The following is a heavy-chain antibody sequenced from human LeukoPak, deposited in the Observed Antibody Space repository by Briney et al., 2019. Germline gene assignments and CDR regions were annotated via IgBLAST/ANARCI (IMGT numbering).Heavy chain of an antibody. CDR2: INPNSGGT. V-gene: IGHV1-2*02. D-gene: IGHD4-17*01. CDR1: GYTFTGYY. CDR3: ARDRIGMTTVTTADY. J-gene: IGHJ4*02. Sequence: ASVKVSCKASGYTFTGYYMHWVRQAPGQGLEWMGWINPNSGGTNYAQKFQGRVTMTRDTSISTAYMELSRLRSDDTAVYYCARDRIGMTTVTTADYWGQGTLVTVSS.